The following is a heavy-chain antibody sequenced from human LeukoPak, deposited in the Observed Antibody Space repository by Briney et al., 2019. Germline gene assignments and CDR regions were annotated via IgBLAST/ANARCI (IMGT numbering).Heavy chain of an antibody. J-gene: IGHJ6*03. Sequence: KSSETLSLTCAVYGGSFSGYYWSWIRQPPGKGLEWIGEINHSGSTNYNPSLKSRVTISVDTSKNQFSLKLSSVTAADTAVYYCARHWRQRGYSGYGTSYYYYYMDVWGKGTTVTISS. V-gene: IGHV4-34*01. CDR1: GGSFSGYY. CDR2: INHSGST. D-gene: IGHD5-12*01. CDR3: ARHWRQRGYSGYGTSYYYYYMDV.